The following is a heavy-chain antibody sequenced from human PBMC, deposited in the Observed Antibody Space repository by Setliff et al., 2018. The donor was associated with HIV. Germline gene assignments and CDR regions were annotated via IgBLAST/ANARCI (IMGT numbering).Heavy chain of an antibody. CDR2: IIHSGGT. CDR3: ARGWGHDGFDF. CDR1: GGSFSGYY. D-gene: IGHD7-27*01. J-gene: IGHJ3*01. Sequence: SETLSLTCAVYGGSFSGYYWTWIRQPPGRGLEWIGEIIHSGGTNYNRSLKSRVTMSIDTSKNQFSLNVSSVTAADTAVYYCARGWGHDGFDFWGQGTMVTVSS. V-gene: IGHV4-34*01.